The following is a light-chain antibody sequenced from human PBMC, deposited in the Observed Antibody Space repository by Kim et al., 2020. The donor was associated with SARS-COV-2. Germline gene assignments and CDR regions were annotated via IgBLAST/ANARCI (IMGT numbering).Light chain of an antibody. CDR3: LQEYDYPLT. J-gene: IGKJ4*01. CDR1: QGIRND. CDR2: ATS. Sequence: AIQMTQSPSSLSASVGDRVTITCRASQGIRNDLGWYQQKPGRAPNLLIYATSTLQSGVPSRFSGSGSGTDFTLTISSLQPEDVATYYCLQEYDYPLTFGEGTKVDIK. V-gene: IGKV1-6*01.